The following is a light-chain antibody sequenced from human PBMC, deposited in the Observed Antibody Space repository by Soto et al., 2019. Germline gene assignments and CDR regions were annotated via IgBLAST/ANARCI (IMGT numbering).Light chain of an antibody. CDR2: GAS. CDR1: QSLSSNN. Sequence: EIVLTQSPGTLSLSPGGRATLSCRARQSLSSNNLAWFQQKPGQAPRLLIYGASYRATGIQDRFSGSGSGTDFTLTISRLEPEDFAVYYCQQYGSSSYTFGLGTKLEIK. V-gene: IGKV3-20*01. CDR3: QQYGSSSYT. J-gene: IGKJ2*01.